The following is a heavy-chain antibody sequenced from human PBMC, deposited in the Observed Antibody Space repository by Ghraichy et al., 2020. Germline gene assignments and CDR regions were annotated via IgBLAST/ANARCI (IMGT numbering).Heavy chain of an antibody. D-gene: IGHD6-6*01. CDR1: DDSISSYY. J-gene: IGHJ4*02. CDR3: ARDAAARPRSFEF. CDR2: IYYTGTT. V-gene: IGHV4-59*01. Sequence: SQTRSLTCSVSDDSISSYYWNWVRQPPGKTLEWIGYIYYTGTTDYNPSLKGRVAISLDTSKKQFSLKLSSVTAADTAVYYCARDAAARPRSFEFWGQGTLVTVSS.